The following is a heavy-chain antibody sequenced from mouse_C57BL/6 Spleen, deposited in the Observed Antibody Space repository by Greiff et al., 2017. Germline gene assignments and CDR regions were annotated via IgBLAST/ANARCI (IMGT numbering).Heavy chain of an antibody. J-gene: IGHJ4*01. CDR1: GYTFTSYW. Sequence: QVQLKQPGAELVKPGASVKMSCKASGYTFTSYWITWVKQRPGQGLEWIGDIYPGSGSTNYNEKFKSKATLTVDTSSSTAYMQLSSLTSEDSAVYYCARERIYYGSSYGDYAMDYWGQGTSVTVSS. V-gene: IGHV1-55*01. CDR2: IYPGSGST. CDR3: ARERIYYGSSYGDYAMDY. D-gene: IGHD1-1*01.